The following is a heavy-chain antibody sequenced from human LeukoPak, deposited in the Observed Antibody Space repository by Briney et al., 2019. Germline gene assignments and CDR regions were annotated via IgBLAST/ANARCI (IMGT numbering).Heavy chain of an antibody. CDR2: IWYDGSNK. J-gene: IGHJ4*02. CDR1: GFTFSSFG. D-gene: IGHD6-19*01. V-gene: IGHV3-33*01. Sequence: GGSLRLSCAASGFTFSSFGMHWVRQAPGNGLEWVAVIWYDGSNKYYADSVKGRFTISRDNSKNTLYLQINSLRAEDTAVYYCARVYSTGWYSFDYWGQGTLVTVSS. CDR3: ARVYSTGWYSFDY.